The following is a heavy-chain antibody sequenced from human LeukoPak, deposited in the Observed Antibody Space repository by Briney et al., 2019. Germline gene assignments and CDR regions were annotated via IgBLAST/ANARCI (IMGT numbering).Heavy chain of an antibody. Sequence: ASVKVSCKASGYTFTSYGISWVRQAPGQGLEWMGWISAYNGNTNYAQKLKGRVTVTTDKSTSTAYMELRSLRSDDTAVYYCARDVVVVAAPDAFDIWGQGTMVTVSS. V-gene: IGHV1-18*01. D-gene: IGHD2-15*01. CDR1: GYTFTSYG. J-gene: IGHJ3*02. CDR2: ISAYNGNT. CDR3: ARDVVVVAAPDAFDI.